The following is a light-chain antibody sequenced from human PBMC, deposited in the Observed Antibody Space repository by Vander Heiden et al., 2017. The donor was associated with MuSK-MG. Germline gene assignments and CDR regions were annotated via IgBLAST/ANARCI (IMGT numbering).Light chain of an antibody. J-gene: IGKJ4*01. Sequence: ETVMTQSPATLSVSPGERATLSCRASQTVSSNLAWYQQKPGQAPRLLIYGASTRATGIPARFSGSGSGTEFTLTISGLQSEDFAVYYCQQNNNWPPVTFGGGSKVEIK. CDR1: QTVSSN. CDR2: GAS. CDR3: QQNNNWPPVT. V-gene: IGKV3-15*01.